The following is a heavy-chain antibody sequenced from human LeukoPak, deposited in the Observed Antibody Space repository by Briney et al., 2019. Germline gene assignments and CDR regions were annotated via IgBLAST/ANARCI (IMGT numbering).Heavy chain of an antibody. V-gene: IGHV4-59*08. CDR3: ARHELSGYDYWYFDL. CDR2: IYYSGST. J-gene: IGHJ2*01. D-gene: IGHD5-12*01. CDR1: GGSISSYY. Sequence: SETLSLTCTVSGGSISSYYWSWIRQPPGKGLEWIGYIYYSGSTNYNPSLKSRVTISVDTSKNQFSLKLSSVTAADTAVYYCARHELSGYDYWYFDLWGRGTLVTVSS.